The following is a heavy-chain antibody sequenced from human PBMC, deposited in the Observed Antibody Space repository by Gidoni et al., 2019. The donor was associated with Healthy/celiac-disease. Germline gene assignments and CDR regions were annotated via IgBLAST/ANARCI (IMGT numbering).Heavy chain of an antibody. D-gene: IGHD2-2*01. CDR1: GFTFSSYA. Sequence: EVQLLESGGGLIQPGGSLRLSCPASGFTFSSYAMSWVRQAPGKGLEWVSAISGSGGSTYYADSVKGRFTISRDNSKNTLYLQMNSLRAEDTAVYYCAKDPYDIVVVPAAPFDYWGQGTLVTVSS. CDR2: ISGSGGST. J-gene: IGHJ4*02. CDR3: AKDPYDIVVVPAAPFDY. V-gene: IGHV3-23*01.